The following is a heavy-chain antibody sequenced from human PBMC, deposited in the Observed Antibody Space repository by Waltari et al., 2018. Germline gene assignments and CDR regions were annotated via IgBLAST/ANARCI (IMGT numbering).Heavy chain of an antibody. V-gene: IGHV3-23*03. CDR1: GFTFSSYA. Sequence: EVQLLESGGGLVQPGGSLRLSCAASGFTFSSYAMSWVRQAPGKGLEWVSVIYSGGSKYYADAVKGRFTISRDNSKNTLYLQMNSLRAEDTAVYYCAKDGHTRPAADYYYYYMDVWGKGTTVTVSS. CDR3: AKDGHTRPAADYYYYYMDV. J-gene: IGHJ6*03. CDR2: IYSGGSK. D-gene: IGHD2-15*01.